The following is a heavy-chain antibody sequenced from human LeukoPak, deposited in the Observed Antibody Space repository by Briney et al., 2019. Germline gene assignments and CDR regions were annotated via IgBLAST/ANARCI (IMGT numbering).Heavy chain of an antibody. D-gene: IGHD3-22*01. CDR2: AYHDEWPGNSK. J-gene: IGHJ4*02. CDR3: ATGSGYYYDH. V-gene: IGHV3-33*01. Sequence: GGSLRLSCAASGFIFSSYGMYWVRQAPGKGLEWVAVAYHDEWPGNSKYYVDSVKGRFTVSRDNSKNTLYLQMSSLGAEDTAVYYCATGSGYYYDHWGQGTLVTVSS. CDR1: GFIFSSYG.